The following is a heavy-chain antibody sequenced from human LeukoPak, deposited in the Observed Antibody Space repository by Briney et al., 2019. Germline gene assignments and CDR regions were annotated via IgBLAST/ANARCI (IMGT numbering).Heavy chain of an antibody. CDR3: ARESCSSISCYQKYYYGMDV. Sequence: GGSLRLTCAASGFTFSSYGMHWVSQAPGKGLERVTVIWYDGSNKYYADSVKGRFTISRDNSKNTLYLQMNSLRAEDTAVYYCARESCSSISCYQKYYYGMDVWGQGTTVTVSS. D-gene: IGHD2-2*01. V-gene: IGHV3-33*01. CDR1: GFTFSSYG. J-gene: IGHJ6*02. CDR2: IWYDGSNK.